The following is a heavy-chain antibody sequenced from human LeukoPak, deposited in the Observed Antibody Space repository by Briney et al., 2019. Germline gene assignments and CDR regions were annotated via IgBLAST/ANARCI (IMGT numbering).Heavy chain of an antibody. CDR2: INHSGST. Sequence: PSETLSLTCAVYGGSFSGYYWSWIRQPPGKGLEWIGEINHSGSTNYNPSLKSRVTISVDTSKNQFSLKLSSVTAADTAVYYCARGGRSSSWYRRDTDYWGQGTLVTVSS. CDR1: GGSFSGYY. J-gene: IGHJ4*02. CDR3: ARGGRSSSWYRRDTDY. V-gene: IGHV4-34*01. D-gene: IGHD6-13*01.